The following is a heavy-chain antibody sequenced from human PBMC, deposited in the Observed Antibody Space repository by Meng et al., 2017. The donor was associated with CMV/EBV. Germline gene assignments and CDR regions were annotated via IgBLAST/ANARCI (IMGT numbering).Heavy chain of an antibody. CDR2: IYYSGST. J-gene: IGHJ6*02. CDR3: ARVSGESSGWSYYYYYGMDV. Sequence: SETLSLTCTVSGGSISSSYYWGWIRQPPGKGLEWIGSIYYSGSTYYNPSLKSRVTISVDTSKNQFSLKLSSVTAADTAVYYCARVSGESSGWSYYYYYGMDVWGQGTTVTVSS. CDR1: GGSISSSYY. D-gene: IGHD6-19*01. V-gene: IGHV4-39*07.